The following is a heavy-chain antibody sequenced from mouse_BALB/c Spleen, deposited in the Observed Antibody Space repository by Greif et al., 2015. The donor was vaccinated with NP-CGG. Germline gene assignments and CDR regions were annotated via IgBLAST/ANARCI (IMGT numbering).Heavy chain of an antibody. Sequence: EVQLQQSGPGLVKPSQSLSLTCTVTGYSITSDYAWNWIRQFPGNKLEWMGYISYSGSTSYNPSLKSRISITRDTSKNQFFLQLKSVTTEDTATYYCARTDYDGYYYAMDYWGQGTSVTVSS. CDR3: ARTDYDGYYYAMDY. CDR1: GYSITSDYA. CDR2: ISYSGST. V-gene: IGHV3-2*02. J-gene: IGHJ4*01. D-gene: IGHD2-3*01.